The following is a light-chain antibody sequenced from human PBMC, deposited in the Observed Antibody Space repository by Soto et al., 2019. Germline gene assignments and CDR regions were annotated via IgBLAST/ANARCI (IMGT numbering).Light chain of an antibody. Sequence: EVVLTQSPGTLSLSPGERVTLSCRASQSVASSYLAWYQQKPGRAPRLLFYSASSRATGIPDRFSGSGSGTDFTLTITSLQSEDFAVYYCQQYHNWPPGLTFGGGTRVEIK. J-gene: IGKJ4*01. CDR3: QQYHNWPPGLT. CDR1: QSVASSY. V-gene: IGKV3-20*01. CDR2: SAS.